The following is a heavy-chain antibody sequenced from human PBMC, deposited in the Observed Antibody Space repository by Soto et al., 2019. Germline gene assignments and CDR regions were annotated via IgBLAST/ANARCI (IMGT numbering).Heavy chain of an antibody. V-gene: IGHV1-18*01. CDR2: ISAYNGNT. Sequence: ASVKVSCKASGYTFTSYAIHWVRQAPGQGLEWMGWISAYNGNTNYAQKLQGRVTMTTDTSTSTVYMELRSLRSDDTAVYYCARDLGYCSSTSCPARYYYYGMDVWGQGTTVTVSS. J-gene: IGHJ6*02. CDR1: GYTFTSYA. D-gene: IGHD2-2*01. CDR3: ARDLGYCSSTSCPARYYYYGMDV.